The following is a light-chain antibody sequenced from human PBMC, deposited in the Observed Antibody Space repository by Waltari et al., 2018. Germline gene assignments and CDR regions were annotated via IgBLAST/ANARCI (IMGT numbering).Light chain of an antibody. Sequence: DIQVTQSQSSLSASVGDRVTITCQASQDISNYLNWYQQKPGKAPKLLIYDTSHLQTGGPSRFSGSGGGTDFTFTISSLQPEDIATYYCQQYENFPVTFGQGTRLEIK. CDR1: QDISNY. CDR2: DTS. V-gene: IGKV1-33*01. J-gene: IGKJ5*01. CDR3: QQYENFPVT.